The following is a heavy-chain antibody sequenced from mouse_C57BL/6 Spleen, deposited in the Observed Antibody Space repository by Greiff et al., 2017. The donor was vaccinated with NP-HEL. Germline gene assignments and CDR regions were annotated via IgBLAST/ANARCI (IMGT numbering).Heavy chain of an antibody. CDR1: GYAFSSSW. V-gene: IGHV1-82*01. J-gene: IGHJ2*01. CDR2: SYPGDGDT. Sequence: QVQLQQSGPELVKPGASVKISCKASGYAFSSSWMNWVKQRPGKGLEWIGRSYPGDGDTNYNGKFKGKATLTADKSSSTAYMQLSSLTSEDSAVYFCARSGITTVVAPFDYWGQGTTLTVSS. CDR3: ARSGITTVVAPFDY. D-gene: IGHD1-1*01.